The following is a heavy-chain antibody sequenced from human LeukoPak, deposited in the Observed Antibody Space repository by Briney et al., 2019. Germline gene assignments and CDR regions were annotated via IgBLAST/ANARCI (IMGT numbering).Heavy chain of an antibody. V-gene: IGHV3-53*04. Sequence: GGSLRLSCVASGFTVSSNYMSWVRQAPGKGLEWVSVIYSAGNTYYADSVKGRFTISRHNPKNTLYLQMNSLRVEDTAVYYCARGGTPGYSSGRIDYWGQGTLDTVSS. D-gene: IGHD6-19*01. CDR2: IYSAGNT. CDR1: GFTVSSNY. J-gene: IGHJ4*02. CDR3: ARGGTPGYSSGRIDY.